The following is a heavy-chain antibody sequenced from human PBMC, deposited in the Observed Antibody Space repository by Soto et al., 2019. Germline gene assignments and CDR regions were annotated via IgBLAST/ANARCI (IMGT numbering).Heavy chain of an antibody. D-gene: IGHD6-13*01. Sequence: QVQLVQSGAEVKKPGASVKVSCKASGFTFSAYYIYWVRQAPGQGLEWIAWINPNSGGTNNAQKFQGRVTMTRDTSTSTVYMELSALISDDTAVYYCARSLLDEYSSSWRSAYYGMDVWGQGTTVTVSS. J-gene: IGHJ6*02. V-gene: IGHV1-2*02. CDR2: INPNSGGT. CDR1: GFTFSAYY. CDR3: ARSLLDEYSSSWRSAYYGMDV.